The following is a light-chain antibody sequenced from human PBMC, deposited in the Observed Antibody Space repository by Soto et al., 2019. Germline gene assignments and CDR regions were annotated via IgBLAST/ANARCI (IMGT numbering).Light chain of an antibody. CDR1: SSDVGGYNY. Sequence: QSALTQPASVSGSPGQSITISCTGSSSDVGGYNYVSWYQQHPGKAPKLMIYEGSKWPPGVSDRFSGSNSGNTASLTISGLQAEDEADYYCCSYASSGIYWVFGEGTKLTVL. CDR3: CSYASSGIYWV. J-gene: IGLJ3*02. V-gene: IGLV2-23*01. CDR2: EGS.